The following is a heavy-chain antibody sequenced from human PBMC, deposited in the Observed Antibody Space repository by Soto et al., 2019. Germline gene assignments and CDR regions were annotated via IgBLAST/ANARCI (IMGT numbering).Heavy chain of an antibody. D-gene: IGHD3-3*01. Sequence: GGSLRLSCAASGFTFSSYAMHWVRQAPGKGLEWVAVISYDGSNKYYADSVKGRFTISRDNSKNTLYLQMNSLRAEDTAVYYCARDRHYDFWSGRIGPHDAFDIWGQGTMVTVSS. CDR3: ARDRHYDFWSGRIGPHDAFDI. CDR1: GFTFSSYA. J-gene: IGHJ3*02. V-gene: IGHV3-30-3*01. CDR2: ISYDGSNK.